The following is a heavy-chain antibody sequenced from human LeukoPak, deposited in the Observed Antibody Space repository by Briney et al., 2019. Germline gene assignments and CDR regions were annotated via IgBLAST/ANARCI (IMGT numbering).Heavy chain of an antibody. V-gene: IGHV3-53*01. CDR3: ARTWVMDRAPGSFDY. CDR1: GFTVSSNY. D-gene: IGHD2-8*01. J-gene: IGHJ4*02. Sequence: GGSLRLSCAASGFTVSSNYMSWVRQAPGRGLEWVSIIYSDATTYYADSVRGRFTISRDNSQNTLYLQMKSLRGGDTAVYYCARTWVMDRAPGSFDYWGQGTLVTVPS. CDR2: IYSDATT.